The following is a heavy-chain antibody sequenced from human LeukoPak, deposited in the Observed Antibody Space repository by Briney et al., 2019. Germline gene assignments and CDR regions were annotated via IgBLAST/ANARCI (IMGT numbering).Heavy chain of an antibody. CDR3: ARATYDSSGYYRYYFDY. CDR1: GFTFSDYG. D-gene: IGHD3-22*01. V-gene: IGHV3-30*02. J-gene: IGHJ4*02. Sequence: PGGSLRLSCAASGFTFSDYGMHWVRQAPGKGLEWVAFIRSDGNNKYYADSVKGRFTISRDNSKNTLYLQMNSLRAEDTAVYYCARATYDSSGYYRYYFDYWGQGTLVTVSS. CDR2: IRSDGNNK.